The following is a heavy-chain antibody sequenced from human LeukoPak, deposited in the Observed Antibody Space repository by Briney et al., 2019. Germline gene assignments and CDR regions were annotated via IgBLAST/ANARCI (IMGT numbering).Heavy chain of an antibody. J-gene: IGHJ6*02. CDR2: IKQDGSEK. CDR1: GFTFSSYW. Sequence: GGSLRLSCAASGFTFSSYWMSWVRQAPGKGLEWVANIKQDGSEKYYVDSVNGRFTISRDNAKNSLYLQMNSLRAEDTAVYYCARVSRDFYSNYYYYYGMDVWGQGTTVTVSS. CDR3: ARVSRDFYSNYYYYYGMDV. V-gene: IGHV3-7*01. D-gene: IGHD4-11*01.